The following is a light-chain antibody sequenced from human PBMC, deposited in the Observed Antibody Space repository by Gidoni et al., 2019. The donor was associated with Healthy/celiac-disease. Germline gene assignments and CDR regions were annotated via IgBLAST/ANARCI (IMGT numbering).Light chain of an antibody. CDR1: SSNIGSNF. J-gene: IGLJ1*01. CDR2: SNN. V-gene: IGLV1-44*01. Sequence: QSVLTQPPSASGTPGQRVTITCSGSSSNIGSNFVNWYQQLPGTAPKLLIYSNNQRPSGVLDQFSGSKSGTSASLAISGLQSEDEADYYCAAWDDSLNASYVFGTGTKVTVL. CDR3: AAWDDSLNASYV.